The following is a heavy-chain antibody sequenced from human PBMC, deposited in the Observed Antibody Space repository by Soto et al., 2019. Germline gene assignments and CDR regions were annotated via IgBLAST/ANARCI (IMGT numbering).Heavy chain of an antibody. J-gene: IGHJ6*02. V-gene: IGHV3-33*01. CDR3: ARGRHDYGDYAPDVYYYGMDV. Sequence: PGGSLRLSCAASGFTFSSYGMHWVRQAPGKGLEWVAVIWYDGSNKYYADSVKGRFTISRDNSKNTLYLQMNSLRAEDTAVYYCARGRHDYGDYAPDVYYYGMDVWGQGTTVTVSS. D-gene: IGHD4-17*01. CDR1: GFTFSSYG. CDR2: IWYDGSNK.